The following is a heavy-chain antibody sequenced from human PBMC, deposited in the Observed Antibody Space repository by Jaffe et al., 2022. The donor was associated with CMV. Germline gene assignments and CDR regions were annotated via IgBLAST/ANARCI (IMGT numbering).Heavy chain of an antibody. CDR2: IYHSGST. CDR1: GGSISSSNW. Sequence: QVQLQESGPGLVKPSGTLSLTCAVSGGSISSSNWWSWVRQPPGKGLEWIGEIYHSGSTNYNPSLKSRVTISVDKSKNQFSLKLSSVTAADTAVYYCVSPTPYYYDSSGYDNDAFDIWGQGTMVTVSS. CDR3: VSPTPYYYDSSGYDNDAFDI. D-gene: IGHD3-22*01. J-gene: IGHJ3*02. V-gene: IGHV4-4*02.